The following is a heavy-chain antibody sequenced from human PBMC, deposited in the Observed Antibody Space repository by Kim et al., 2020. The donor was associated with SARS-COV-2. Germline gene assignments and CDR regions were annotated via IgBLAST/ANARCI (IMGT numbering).Heavy chain of an antibody. CDR1: GFTFSSYG. CDR2: ISYDGSNK. Sequence: GGSLRLSCAASGFTFSSYGMHWVRQAPGKGLEWVAVISYDGSNKYYADSVKGRFTISRDNSKNTLYLQMNSLRAEDTAVYYCAKDTLVGDLWYYYYGMDVWGQGTTVTVSS. V-gene: IGHV3-30*18. CDR3: AKDTLVGDLWYYYYGMDV. J-gene: IGHJ6*02. D-gene: IGHD1-26*01.